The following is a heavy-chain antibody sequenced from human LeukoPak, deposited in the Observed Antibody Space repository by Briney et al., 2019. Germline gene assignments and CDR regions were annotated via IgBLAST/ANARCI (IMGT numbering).Heavy chain of an antibody. J-gene: IGHJ4*02. CDR1: GFTVSSNY. V-gene: IGHV3-53*01. CDR3: ARGEAAAGTLDY. Sequence: GGSLRLSCAASGFTVSSNYMSWVRQAPGKGLEWVSVIYSGSDTYYADSVKGRFTISRDNSKNTVYLQMKSLRAEDTAVYYCARGEAAAGTLDYWGQGTLVTVSS. D-gene: IGHD6-13*01. CDR2: IYSGSDT.